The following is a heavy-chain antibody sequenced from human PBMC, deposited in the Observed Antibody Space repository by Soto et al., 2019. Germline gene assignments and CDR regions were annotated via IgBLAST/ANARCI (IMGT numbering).Heavy chain of an antibody. CDR1: VYSFTSYC. CDR2: IYPGDSDT. J-gene: IGHJ5*02. D-gene: IGHD6-6*01. Sequence: GESLKISCKGSVYSFTSYCIGWVRQMAVKGLEWMGIIYPGDSDTRYSPSFQGQDTISADKSISTAYLQWSSLKASDTAMYYCARHEANSSSLRFAPWGQGTMVTFSS. CDR3: ARHEANSSSLRFAP. V-gene: IGHV5-51*01.